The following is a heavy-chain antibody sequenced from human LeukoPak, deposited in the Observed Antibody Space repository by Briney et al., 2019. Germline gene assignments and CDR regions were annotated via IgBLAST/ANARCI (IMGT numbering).Heavy chain of an antibody. CDR2: ISGSGGST. V-gene: IGHV3-23*01. CDR1: RFTFSSYA. J-gene: IGHJ4*02. Sequence: GGSLRLSCAASRFTFSSYAMRSVRPAPGKGLERVSAISGSGGSTYYADSVKGRFTISRDKSKNTLYLHMNSQRAEDTAAYYCARGRVVVITIADYWGQGTLVTVSS. CDR3: ARGRVVVITIADY. D-gene: IGHD3-22*01.